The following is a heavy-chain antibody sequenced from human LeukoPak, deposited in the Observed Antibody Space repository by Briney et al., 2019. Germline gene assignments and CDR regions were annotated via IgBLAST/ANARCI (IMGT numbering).Heavy chain of an antibody. Sequence: SETLSLTCTVSGGSISSSSYYWGWIRQPPGKGLEWIGEINHSGSTNYNPSLKSRVTISVDTSKNQFSLKLSSVTAADTAVYYCARLGGDYGWGQGTLVTVSS. J-gene: IGHJ4*02. V-gene: IGHV4-39*07. CDR3: ARLGGDYG. CDR2: INHSGST. CDR1: GGSISSSSYY. D-gene: IGHD4-17*01.